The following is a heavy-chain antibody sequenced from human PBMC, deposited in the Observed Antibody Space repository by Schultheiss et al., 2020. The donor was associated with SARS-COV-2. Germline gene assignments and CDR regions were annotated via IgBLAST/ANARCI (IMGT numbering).Heavy chain of an antibody. CDR2: IYYSGST. CDR3: ARENSSGWYTSWFDP. Sequence: WETLSLTCTVSGGSVSSGSYYWSWIRQPPGKGLEWIGYIYYSGSTNYNPSLKSRVTISVDTSKNQFSLKLSSVTAADTAVYYCARENSSGWYTSWFDPWGQGTLVTVSS. D-gene: IGHD6-19*01. J-gene: IGHJ5*02. CDR1: GGSVSSGSYY. V-gene: IGHV4-61*01.